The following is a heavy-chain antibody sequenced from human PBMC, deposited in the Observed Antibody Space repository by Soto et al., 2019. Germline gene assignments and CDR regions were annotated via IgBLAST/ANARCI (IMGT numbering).Heavy chain of an antibody. J-gene: IGHJ4*02. CDR2: VRGNGDPP. D-gene: IGHD5-12*01. Sequence: GGSLRLSCSASGFTFSSYAMHWVRQAPGKGLEYVSGVRGNGDPPFYTDSVKGRFTISRNNSKNTLYLQMSRLSADDTAVYYGVKSRGGNNFDFFDWGQGALVTVSS. CDR1: GFTFSSYA. V-gene: IGHV3-64D*09. CDR3: VKSRGGNNFDFFD.